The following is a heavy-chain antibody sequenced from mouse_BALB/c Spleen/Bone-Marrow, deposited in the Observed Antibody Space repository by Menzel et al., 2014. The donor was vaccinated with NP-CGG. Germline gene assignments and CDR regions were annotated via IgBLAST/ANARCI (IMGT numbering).Heavy chain of an antibody. V-gene: IGHV5-17*02. CDR1: GFTFSSFG. D-gene: IGHD2-1*01. Sequence: EVKVVESGGGLVQPGGSRKLSCAASGFTFSSFGMHWVRQAPEKGLEWVAYISSGSSTIYYADTEKGRFTISRDNPKNTLFLQMTSLRSEDTAMYYCARYYGNYSGYFDVWGAGTTVTVSS. CDR2: ISSGSSTI. J-gene: IGHJ1*01. CDR3: ARYYGNYSGYFDV.